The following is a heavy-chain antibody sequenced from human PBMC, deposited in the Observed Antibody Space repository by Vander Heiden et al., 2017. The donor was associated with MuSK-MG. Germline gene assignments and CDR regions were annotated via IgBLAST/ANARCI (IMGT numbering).Heavy chain of an antibody. Sequence: FSSYAMCWVRKPPGQALEWGSAMRGSGGSTYYAGSVKGRFTISRDNSKNTWYLDMNSMRAEETAVYYCANALMAQRWLKGYFDYWGQGTLVTVSS. CDR1: FSSYA. D-gene: IGHD5-18*01. CDR3: ANALMAQRWLKGYFDY. CDR2: MRGSGGST. V-gene: IGHV3-23*01. J-gene: IGHJ4*02.